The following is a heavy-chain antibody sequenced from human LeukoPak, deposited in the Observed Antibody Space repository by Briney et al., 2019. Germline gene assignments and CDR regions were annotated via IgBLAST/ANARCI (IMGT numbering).Heavy chain of an antibody. CDR3: ARTVVAATLGWFDP. Sequence: SETLSLTCAVYGGSFSGYYWSWIRQPPGKGLEWIGEINHSGSTNYNPTLKSRVTISVDTSKNQFSLKLSSVTAADTAVYYCARTVVAATLGWFDPWGQGTLVTVSS. CDR2: INHSGST. V-gene: IGHV4-34*01. D-gene: IGHD2-15*01. J-gene: IGHJ5*02. CDR1: GGSFSGYY.